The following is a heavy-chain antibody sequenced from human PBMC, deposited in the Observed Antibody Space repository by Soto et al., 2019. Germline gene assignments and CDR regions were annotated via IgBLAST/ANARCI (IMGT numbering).Heavy chain of an antibody. CDR2: ISSSSSYI. V-gene: IGHV3-21*01. CDR1: GFTFSSYS. Sequence: GGSLRLSCAASGFTFSSYSMNLVRQAQGKGLEWVSSISSSSSYIYYADSVKGRFTISRDNAKNSLYLQMNSLRAEDTAVYYCARDRAYGSGSYYLIPYYYGMDVWGQGTTVTVSS. D-gene: IGHD3-10*01. J-gene: IGHJ6*02. CDR3: ARDRAYGSGSYYLIPYYYGMDV.